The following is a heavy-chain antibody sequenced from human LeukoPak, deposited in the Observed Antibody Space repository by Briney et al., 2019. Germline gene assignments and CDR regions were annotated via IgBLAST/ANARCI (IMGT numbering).Heavy chain of an antibody. CDR2: IYYSGST. V-gene: IGHV4-39*01. D-gene: IGHD3-16*02. CDR1: GGSISGGGYS. CDR3: ARHGGYDYVWGSYPDY. Sequence: SETLSLTCAVSGGSISGGGYSWGWIRQPPGKGLEWIGGIYYSGSTYYNPSLKSRVTISVDTSKNQFSLKLSSVTAADTAVYYCARHGGYDYVWGSYPDYWGQGTLVTVSS. J-gene: IGHJ4*02.